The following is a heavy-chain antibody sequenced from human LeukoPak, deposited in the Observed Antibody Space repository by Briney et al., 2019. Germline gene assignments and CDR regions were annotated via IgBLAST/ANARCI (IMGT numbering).Heavy chain of an antibody. D-gene: IGHD5-24*01. CDR1: RFTLSTYW. J-gene: IGHJ5*02. CDR3: AREGDGYNYWFDP. V-gene: IGHV3-53*01. Sequence: GGSLRLSCAASRFTLSTYWMSWVRQAPGKGLEWVSVIYSGGSTYYADSVKGRFTISRDNSKNTLYLQMNSLRAEDTAVYYCAREGDGYNYWFDPWGQGTLVTVSS. CDR2: IYSGGST.